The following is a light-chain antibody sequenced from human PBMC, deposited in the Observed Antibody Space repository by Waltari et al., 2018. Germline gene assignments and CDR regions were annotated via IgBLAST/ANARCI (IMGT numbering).Light chain of an antibody. CDR3: ISYTSTTTYVV. V-gene: IGLV2-14*03. Sequence: QSALTQPASVSASPGQSITISCTGTSSDVGGYDYVSWYQQPPGKAPQLMIYDVNKRPSGVAHRFSASTSGNTASLTIFGLQAEDEADYYCISYTSTTTYVVVGGGTKLTVL. J-gene: IGLJ2*01. CDR1: SSDVGGYDY. CDR2: DVN.